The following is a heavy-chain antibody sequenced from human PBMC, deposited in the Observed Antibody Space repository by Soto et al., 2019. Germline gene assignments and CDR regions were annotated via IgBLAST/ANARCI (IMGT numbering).Heavy chain of an antibody. V-gene: IGHV3-74*01. CDR1: GFTFSSYW. Sequence: GGSLRLSCAASGFTFSSYWMHWVRQAPGKGLVWVSRINSDGSSTSYADSVKGRFTISRDNAKNTLYLQMNSLRAEDTAVYYCARDPYVDFWSSYYTYYYGMDVWGQGTTVTVSS. CDR3: ARDPYVDFWSSYYTYYYGMDV. J-gene: IGHJ6*02. D-gene: IGHD3-3*01. CDR2: INSDGSST.